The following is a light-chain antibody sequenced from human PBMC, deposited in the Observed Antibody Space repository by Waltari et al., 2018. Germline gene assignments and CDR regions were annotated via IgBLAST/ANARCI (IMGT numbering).Light chain of an antibody. V-gene: IGLV3-19*01. CDR2: GQN. J-gene: IGLJ2*01. Sequence: SSELTQDPAVSLALGQTVRITCQGDSLRRFYASWYQQRPGQAPILVLYGQNNRPSGIPDRFSGSTSGNTASLTITRAQAEDEGDYFCHSRDTTSTRLFGGGTRVTV. CDR1: SLRRFY. CDR3: HSRDTTSTRL.